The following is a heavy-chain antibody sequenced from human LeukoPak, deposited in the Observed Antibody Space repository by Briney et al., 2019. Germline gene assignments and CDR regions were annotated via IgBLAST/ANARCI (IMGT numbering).Heavy chain of an antibody. D-gene: IGHD1-1*01. J-gene: IGHJ5*02. V-gene: IGHV3-23*01. CDR3: VKDGPITGIYLCA. CDR1: GFTFSDYV. CDR2: ISNANAYT. Sequence: GGSLRLSCTASGFTFSDYVMNWVRQAPGKGLEWVSVISNANAYTSYTGSVKGRFTISRDNSKDTLYLQMDDLRAEDTAVYYCVKDGPITGIYLCAWGQGTLVTVSS.